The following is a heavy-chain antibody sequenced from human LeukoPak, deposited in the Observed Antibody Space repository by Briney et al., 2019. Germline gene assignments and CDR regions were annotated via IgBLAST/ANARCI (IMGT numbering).Heavy chain of an antibody. CDR1: GGSVSSGSYY. J-gene: IGHJ3*02. D-gene: IGHD1-14*01. V-gene: IGHV4-61*01. CDR2: IYYSGST. Sequence: PSETLSLTCTVSGGSVSSGSYYWSWIRQPPGKGLEWIGYIYYSGSTKYNPSFKSRVTISVDTSKNQFSLKLSSVTAADTAVYYCARAPPEVDAFDIWGQGTMVTVSS. CDR3: ARAPPEVDAFDI.